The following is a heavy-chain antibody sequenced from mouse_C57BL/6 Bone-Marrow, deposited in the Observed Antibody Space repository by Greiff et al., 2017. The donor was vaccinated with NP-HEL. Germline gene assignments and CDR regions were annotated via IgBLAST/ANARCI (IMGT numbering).Heavy chain of an antibody. D-gene: IGHD2-12*01. J-gene: IGHJ2*01. V-gene: IGHV1-62-2*01. CDR1: GYTFTEYT. Sequence: VKLMESGAELVKPGASVKLSCKASGYTFTEYTIHWVKQRSGQGLEWIGWFYPGSGSIKYNEKFKDKATLTADKSSSTVYMELSRLTSEDSAVYFCARHVYYRDYFDYWGQGTTLTVSS. CDR2: FYPGSGSI. CDR3: ARHVYYRDYFDY.